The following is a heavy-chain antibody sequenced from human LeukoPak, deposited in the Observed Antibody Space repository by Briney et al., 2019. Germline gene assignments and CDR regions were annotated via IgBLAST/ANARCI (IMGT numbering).Heavy chain of an antibody. D-gene: IGHD3-9*01. CDR3: AKGQGGRYYDILAGYYPENFFDY. J-gene: IGHJ4*02. Sequence: GGSLRLSCSASGFTFTNYAMAWVRQAPGKGLEWVSTISGTGGSAQYADSVKGRFTFSRDNSKDTLYLQMNGLRAEDTAVYYCAKGQGGRYYDILAGYYPENFFDYWGQGTLVTVSS. CDR1: GFTFTNYA. CDR2: ISGTGGSA. V-gene: IGHV3-23*01.